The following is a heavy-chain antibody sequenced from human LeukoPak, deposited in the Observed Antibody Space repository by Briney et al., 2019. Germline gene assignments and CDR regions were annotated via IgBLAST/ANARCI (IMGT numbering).Heavy chain of an antibody. D-gene: IGHD6-19*01. CDR3: ATLTGYSSGWPASPFDY. CDR1: GYTFTSYA. J-gene: IGHJ4*02. Sequence: ASVKVSCKASGYTFTSYAMNWVRQAPGQGLEWMGWINTNTGNPMYAQGFTGRFVFSLDTSVSTAYLQISSLKAEDTAVYYCATLTGYSSGWPASPFDYWGQGTLVTVSS. V-gene: IGHV7-4-1*02. CDR2: INTNTGNP.